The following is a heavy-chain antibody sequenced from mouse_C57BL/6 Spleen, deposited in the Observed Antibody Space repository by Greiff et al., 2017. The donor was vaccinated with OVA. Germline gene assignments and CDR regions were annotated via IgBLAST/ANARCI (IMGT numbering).Heavy chain of an antibody. CDR3: ARETGRRNYGGWYFDV. Sequence: EVQRVESEGGLVQPGSSMKLSCTASGFIFSDYYMAWVRQVPEKGLEWVANINYDGSSTYYLDSLKSRFIISRDNAKNILYLQMSSLKSEDTATYYCARETGRRNYGGWYFDVWGTGTTVTVSS. D-gene: IGHD2-1*01. CDR2: INYDGSST. J-gene: IGHJ1*03. V-gene: IGHV5-16*01. CDR1: GFIFSDYY.